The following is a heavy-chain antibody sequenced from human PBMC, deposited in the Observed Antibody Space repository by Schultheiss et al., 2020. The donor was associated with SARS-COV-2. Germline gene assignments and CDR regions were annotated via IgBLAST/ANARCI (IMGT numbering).Heavy chain of an antibody. V-gene: IGHV3-49*04. Sequence: GGSLRLSCTASGFTFGDYAMSWVRQAPGKGLEWVGFIRSKAYGGTTEYAASVKGRFTISRDDSKSIAYLQMNSLRAEDTAVYYCASLGGGDYWGQGTLVTVSS. CDR3: ASLGGGDY. CDR2: IRSKAYGGTT. D-gene: IGHD3-16*01. CDR1: GFTFGDYA. J-gene: IGHJ4*02.